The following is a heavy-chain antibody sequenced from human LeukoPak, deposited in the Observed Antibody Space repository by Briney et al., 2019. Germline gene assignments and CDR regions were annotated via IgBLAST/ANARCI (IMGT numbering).Heavy chain of an antibody. Sequence: PGGSLRLSCAASGFTFSSYAMSWVRQAPGKGLEWVSAISGSGGSTYYADSVKGRFTISRDNSKNTLYLQMNSLRAEDTAVYYCAKEVNIVVVTAIRVQHKVPSFFDYWGQGTLVTVSS. CDR2: ISGSGGST. D-gene: IGHD2-21*02. CDR1: GFTFSSYA. J-gene: IGHJ4*02. V-gene: IGHV3-23*01. CDR3: AKEVNIVVVTAIRVQHKVPSFFDY.